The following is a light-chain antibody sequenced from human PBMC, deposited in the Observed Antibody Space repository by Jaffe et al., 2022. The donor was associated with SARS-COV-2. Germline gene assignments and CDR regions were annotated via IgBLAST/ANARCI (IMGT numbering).Light chain of an antibody. CDR2: AAS. V-gene: IGKV1-39*01. J-gene: IGKJ1*01. Sequence: DIQMTQSPSSLSASVGDRVTITCRASQSISSYLNWYQQKPGKAPNLLIYAASSLQSGVSSRFSGSGSGTDFTLTISSLQPEDFASYYCQQSYSTSWTFGQGTKVESK. CDR1: QSISSY. CDR3: QQSYSTSWT.